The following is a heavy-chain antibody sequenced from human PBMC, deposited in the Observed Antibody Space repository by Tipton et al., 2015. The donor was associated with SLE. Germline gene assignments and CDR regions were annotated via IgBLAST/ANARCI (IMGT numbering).Heavy chain of an antibody. CDR3: AKTSQVLRGYLQD. CDR1: GFTFDDYA. CDR2: ISWNSASI. D-gene: IGHD3-10*01. Sequence: VQLVQSGGGLVQPGRSLTLSCAASGFTFDDYAMHWVRQAPGKGLEWVSGISWNSASIAYADSVKGRFTISRDNAKNSLYLQMHSLRAEDTALYYCAKTSQVLRGYLQDWGQGTLATVSS. J-gene: IGHJ1*01. V-gene: IGHV3-9*01.